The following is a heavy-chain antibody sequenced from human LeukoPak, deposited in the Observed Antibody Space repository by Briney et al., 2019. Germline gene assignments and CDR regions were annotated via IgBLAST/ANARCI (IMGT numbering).Heavy chain of an antibody. CDR1: GGSISSSSYY. CDR3: ARGVGEPWHMDV. CDR2: IYYSGST. Sequence: SETLSLTCTVSGGSISSSSYYWGWIRQPPGKGPEWVGSIYYSGSTYYNPSLKSRVTISVDTSKNQFSLKLSSVTAADTAVYYCARGVGEPWHMDVWGKGTTVTVSS. D-gene: IGHD1-26*01. V-gene: IGHV4-39*07. J-gene: IGHJ6*03.